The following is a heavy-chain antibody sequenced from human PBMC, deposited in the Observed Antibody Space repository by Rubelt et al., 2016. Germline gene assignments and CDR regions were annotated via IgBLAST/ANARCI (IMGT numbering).Heavy chain of an antibody. J-gene: IGHJ4*02. D-gene: IGHD3-16*01. V-gene: IGHV3-23*04. CDR3: ARGSYGNGGDY. Sequence: EVQLVESGGGLVQPGGSLRLSCAASGFTFTSHWMHWVRQVPGKGLECVSGVSGSGGGTDYADSVKGRCTISRDNSKNTMDLQMNSLRAEDTAVYYWARGSYGNGGDYWGQGTLVTVSS. CDR2: VSGSGGGT. CDR1: GFTFTSHW.